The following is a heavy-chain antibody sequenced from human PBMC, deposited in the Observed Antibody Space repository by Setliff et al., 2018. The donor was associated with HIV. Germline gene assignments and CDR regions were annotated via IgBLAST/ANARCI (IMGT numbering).Heavy chain of an antibody. V-gene: IGHV4-4*08. D-gene: IGHD2-2*01. CDR3: ARCPSPPYCTSTTCYVDYYYMDV. J-gene: IGHJ6*03. Sequence: SETLSLTCSVSGGSISGNAWSWIRQPPGKGLEWIGYSSTSGCTNCNPSLESRVTISVDTSKNQVSLKLSSVTAADTAVYYCARCPSPPYCTSTTCYVDYYYMDVWGKGTTVTVSS. CDR2: SSTSGCT. CDR1: GGSISGNA.